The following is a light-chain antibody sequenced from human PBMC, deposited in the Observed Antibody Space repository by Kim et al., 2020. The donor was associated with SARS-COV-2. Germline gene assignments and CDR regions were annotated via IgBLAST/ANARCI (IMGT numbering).Light chain of an antibody. CDR1: QSISSW. CDR2: DVS. Sequence: DIQMTQSPSTLSASVGDRVTITCRATQSISSWLAWYQQRSGKAPKLLMHDVSSLQSGVPSRFSGSGSGTEFTLTISSLQPDDFATYYCQQFRTYSRTFGLGSKVHIK. V-gene: IGKV1-5*01. CDR3: QQFRTYSRT. J-gene: IGKJ1*01.